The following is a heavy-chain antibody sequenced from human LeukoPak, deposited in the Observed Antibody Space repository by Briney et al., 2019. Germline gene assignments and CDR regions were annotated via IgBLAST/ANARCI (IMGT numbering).Heavy chain of an antibody. CDR3: ARVQGFWSGYYYYYYYMDV. Sequence: GASVKVSCKASGGTFSSYAISWVRQAPGQGLEWMGGIIPIFGTANYAQKFQGRVTITTDESTSTAYIELSSLRSEDTAVYYCARVQGFWSGYYYYYYYMDVWGKGTTVTVSS. V-gene: IGHV1-69*05. D-gene: IGHD3-3*01. CDR2: IIPIFGTA. CDR1: GGTFSSYA. J-gene: IGHJ6*03.